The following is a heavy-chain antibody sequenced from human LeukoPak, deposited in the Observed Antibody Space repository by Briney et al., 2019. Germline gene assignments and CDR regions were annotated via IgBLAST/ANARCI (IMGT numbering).Heavy chain of an antibody. CDR2: LHHSGST. J-gene: IGHJ4*02. D-gene: IGHD6-19*01. CDR1: GDSIRSTIYY. V-gene: IGHV4-39*07. Sequence: PSETLSLTCSVSGDSIRSTIYYWGWIRQPPGKGPGWIGSLHHSGSTYFNPSLKSRVAMSLDMSKNRFSVTLTSVTAADTAVYYCARGGQHSSGWWNIWGQGTLVTVSS. CDR3: ARGGQHSSGWWNI.